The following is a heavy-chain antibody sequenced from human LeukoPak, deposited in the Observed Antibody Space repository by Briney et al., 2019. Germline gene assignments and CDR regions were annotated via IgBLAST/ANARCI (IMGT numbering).Heavy chain of an antibody. V-gene: IGHV1-2*02. CDR2: INPNSGGT. CDR1: GYTFTGYY. Sequence: GASVKVSCKASGYTFTGYYMHWVRQAPGQGLEWMGWINPNSGGTNYAQKLQGRVTMTRDTSISTAYMELSRLRSDDTAVYYCAREGSAELLWVVGAFDIWGQGTMVTVSS. CDR3: AREGSAELLWVVGAFDI. D-gene: IGHD1-26*01. J-gene: IGHJ3*02.